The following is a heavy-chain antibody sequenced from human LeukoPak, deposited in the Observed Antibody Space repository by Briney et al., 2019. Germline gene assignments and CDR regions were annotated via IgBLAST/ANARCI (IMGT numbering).Heavy chain of an antibody. CDR1: RFTFSSYS. J-gene: IGHJ4*02. CDR3: ARAHNWKYGSFDF. CDR2: ISSSSNI. D-gene: IGHD1-7*01. Sequence: PGGSLRLSCAASRFTFSSYSMNWVRQAPGKGLEWVSCISSSSNIYYADSVKGRFTISRDNAKNSLYLQMNSLRAEDTAVYYCARAHNWKYGSFDFWGQGTLVTVSS. V-gene: IGHV3-21*01.